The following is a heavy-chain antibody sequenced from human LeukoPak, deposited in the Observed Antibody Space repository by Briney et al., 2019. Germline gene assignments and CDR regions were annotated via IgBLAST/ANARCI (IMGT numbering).Heavy chain of an antibody. CDR1: GYTCTSYG. Sequence: ASVKVSCKASGYTCTSYGISWVRQAPGQGLEWLGWISAYNGNTNYAQKLQGRVTMTTDTSTSTAYMELRSLRSDDTAVYYCARDEYGSGSSDAFDIWGQGTMVTVSS. D-gene: IGHD3-10*01. V-gene: IGHV1-18*01. CDR2: ISAYNGNT. CDR3: ARDEYGSGSSDAFDI. J-gene: IGHJ3*02.